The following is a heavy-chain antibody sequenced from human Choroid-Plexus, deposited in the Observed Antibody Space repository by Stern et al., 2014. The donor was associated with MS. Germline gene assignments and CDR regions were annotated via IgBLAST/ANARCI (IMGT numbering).Heavy chain of an antibody. D-gene: IGHD2-21*02. J-gene: IGHJ4*02. V-gene: IGHV1-69*01. CDR1: GGTFSNYG. CDR2: IIPFFGTT. Sequence: QLVQSGDEAKKPGSSVKVFCKTLGGTFSNYGFFWVRQAPGQGLEWMGGIIPFFGTTNYAQKFQGRVTITADESTSTVYMELRSLRSDDSAIYYFTASGGGPHDYYFEWWGQGTLVTVSS. CDR3: TASGGGPHDYYFEW.